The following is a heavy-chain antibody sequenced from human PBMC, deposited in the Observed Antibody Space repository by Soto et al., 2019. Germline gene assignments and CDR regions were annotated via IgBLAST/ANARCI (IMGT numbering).Heavy chain of an antibody. CDR2: ISYDGSNK. CDR1: GFTFSSYG. Sequence: QVQLVESGGGVVQPGRSLRLSCAASGFTFSSYGMHWVRQAPGKGLEWVAVISYDGSNKYYADSVKGRFTISRDNSKNTLDLQMNSLRAEDTAVYYCAKSDYYQYYFDYWGQGTLVTVSS. V-gene: IGHV3-30*18. J-gene: IGHJ4*02. D-gene: IGHD3-22*01. CDR3: AKSDYYQYYFDY.